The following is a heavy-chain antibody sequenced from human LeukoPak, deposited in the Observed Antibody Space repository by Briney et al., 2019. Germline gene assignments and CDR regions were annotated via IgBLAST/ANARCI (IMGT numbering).Heavy chain of an antibody. CDR3: ARTMYSSSWLTIDY. Sequence: GGSPRLSCAASGFTFSSYSMNWVRQAPGKGLEWVSSIGSSSSYIYYADSVKGRFTISRDNAKNSLYLQMNSLRAEDTAVYYCARTMYSSSWLTIDYWGQGTLVTVSS. V-gene: IGHV3-21*01. CDR2: IGSSSSYI. CDR1: GFTFSSYS. D-gene: IGHD6-13*01. J-gene: IGHJ4*02.